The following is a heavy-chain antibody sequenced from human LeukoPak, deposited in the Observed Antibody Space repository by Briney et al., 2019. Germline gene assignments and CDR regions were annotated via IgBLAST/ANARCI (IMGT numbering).Heavy chain of an antibody. CDR2: IYYSGST. CDR3: ARERIAVAGTGFDY. V-gene: IGHV4-39*07. D-gene: IGHD6-19*01. Sequence: SETLSLTCTVSGGSISSSSYHCGWIRQPPGEGLEWIGSIYYSGSTYYNPSLKSRVTISVDTSKNQFSLKLSSVTAADTAVYYCARERIAVAGTGFDYWGQGTLVTVSS. CDR1: GGSISSSSYH. J-gene: IGHJ4*02.